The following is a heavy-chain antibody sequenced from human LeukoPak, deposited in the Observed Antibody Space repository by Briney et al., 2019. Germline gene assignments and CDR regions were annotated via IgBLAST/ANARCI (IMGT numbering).Heavy chain of an antibody. CDR3: ARVEVDSSSWYYFDY. Sequence: PGGSLRLSCAASGFTFSDYSMNWVRQAPGKGLEWVSYISFSVNTKYYGDSVKGRFTISRDNAKNSLYLHMDSLRAEDTAVYYCARVEVDSSSWYYFDYWGQGTLVTVSS. V-gene: IGHV3-48*04. CDR1: GFTFSDYS. J-gene: IGHJ4*02. CDR2: ISFSVNTK. D-gene: IGHD6-13*01.